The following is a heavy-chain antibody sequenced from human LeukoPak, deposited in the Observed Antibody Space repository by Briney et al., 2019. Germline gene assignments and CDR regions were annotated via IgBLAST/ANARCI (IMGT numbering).Heavy chain of an antibody. V-gene: IGHV1-8*03. J-gene: IGHJ4*02. CDR3: AGDRAAALDY. D-gene: IGHD6-13*01. CDR2: MNPNSGNA. CDR1: GYTFTSYN. Sequence: GASVKVSCKASGYTFTSYNINWVRQATGQGLEWMGSMNPNSGNAGYAQKFQGRVTITRNTSISTTYMELSSLRSEDTAVYYCAGDRAAALDYWGQGTLVTVSS.